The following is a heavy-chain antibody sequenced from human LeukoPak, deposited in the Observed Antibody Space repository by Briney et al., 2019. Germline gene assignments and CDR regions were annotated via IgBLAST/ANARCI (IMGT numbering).Heavy chain of an antibody. CDR1: GFTFDEYA. D-gene: IGHD1-26*01. V-gene: IGHV3-9*01. Sequence: GGSLRLSCAASGFTFDEYAMHWVRQAPGKGLEWVSGISRNSGSIGYADSVKGRFTISRDNAKNSLYLQMNSLRAEDTALYYCAKDISGSYLTVFDYWGQGTLVTVSS. CDR3: AKDISGSYLTVFDY. CDR2: ISRNSGSI. J-gene: IGHJ4*02.